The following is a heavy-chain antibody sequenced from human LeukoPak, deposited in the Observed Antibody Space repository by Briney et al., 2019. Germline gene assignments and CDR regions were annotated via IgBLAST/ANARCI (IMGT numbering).Heavy chain of an antibody. D-gene: IGHD1-26*01. V-gene: IGHV4-34*01. CDR2: INHSGST. CDR1: GVSFSGYY. Sequence: PSETLSLTCAVYGVSFSGYYWSWIRQPPGKGLEWIGEINHSGSTNYNPSLKSRVTISVGTSKNQFSLKLSSVTAADTAVYYCARPGVGATTGHAFDIWGQGTMVTVSS. CDR3: ARPGVGATTGHAFDI. J-gene: IGHJ3*02.